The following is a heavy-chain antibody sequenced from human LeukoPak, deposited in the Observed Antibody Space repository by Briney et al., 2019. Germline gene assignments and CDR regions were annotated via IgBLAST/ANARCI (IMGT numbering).Heavy chain of an antibody. CDR1: GGSFSGYY. CDR3: ARRPGNSGSYLGAFDI. V-gene: IGHV4-34*01. D-gene: IGHD1-26*01. Sequence: SETLSLTCAVSGGSFSGYYWSWIRQPPGKGLEWIGEINHSGSTNYNPSLKSRVTISVDTSKNQFSLKLSSVTAADTAVYYCARRPGNSGSYLGAFDIWGQGTMVTVSS. J-gene: IGHJ3*02. CDR2: INHSGST.